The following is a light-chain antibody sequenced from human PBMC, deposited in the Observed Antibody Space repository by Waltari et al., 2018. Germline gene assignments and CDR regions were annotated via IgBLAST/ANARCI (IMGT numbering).Light chain of an antibody. J-gene: IGLJ1*01. CDR2: KNN. V-gene: IGLV1-44*01. Sequence: QSVLTQPPSVSAPPGQRVTISFSGSSSNVGGNFVNLYQYVPGTAPKLLIYKNNDRPSGVPDRFSASKSGSSASLAIRGLQSDDESDYYCSAWDDSLQGHVFGTGTRLSVL. CDR3: SAWDDSLQGHV. CDR1: SSNVGGNF.